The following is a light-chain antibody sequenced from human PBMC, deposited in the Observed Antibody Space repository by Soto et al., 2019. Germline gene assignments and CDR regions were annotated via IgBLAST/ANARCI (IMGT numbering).Light chain of an antibody. CDR3: QHRSNSFI. CDR1: QSVSSF. J-gene: IGKJ3*01. CDR2: DAS. Sequence: EIVLTQSPATLSLSPGERATLSCRASQSVSSFLAWYQQKPGQAPRLLIYDASNRATGIPARFSGSGSGTDFTLTSSSLEPEDFGVYYWQHRSNSFIFGPGTKVDIK. V-gene: IGKV3-11*01.